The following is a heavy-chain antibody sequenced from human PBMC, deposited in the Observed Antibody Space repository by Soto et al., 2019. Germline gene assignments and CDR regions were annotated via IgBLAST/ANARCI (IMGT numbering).Heavy chain of an antibody. J-gene: IGHJ6*02. CDR2: ISTTGSYI. V-gene: IGHV3-21*01. Sequence: GGSLRLSCAASVFTFSSYPMNWVRQAPGKGLEWVSFISTTGSYIYYADSVKGRFTISRDNAKNSLYLQVNSLRAEDTAVYYCARPEGYYYYMHVLGQGTTVTVSS. CDR3: ARPEGYYYYMHV. CDR1: VFTFSSYP.